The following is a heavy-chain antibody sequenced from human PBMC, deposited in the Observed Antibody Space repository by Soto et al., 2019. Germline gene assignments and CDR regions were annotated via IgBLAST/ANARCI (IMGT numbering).Heavy chain of an antibody. D-gene: IGHD4-17*01. CDR2: INAGNGNT. CDR3: ARTVTIAPPLDY. Sequence: GASVKVSCTASGYTFTIYAMHWVRQAPGQRLEWMGWINAGNGNTKYSQKFQGRVTITRDTSASTAYMELSSLRSEDTAVYYCARTVTIAPPLDYWGQGTLVTVSS. V-gene: IGHV1-3*01. CDR1: GYTFTIYA. J-gene: IGHJ4*02.